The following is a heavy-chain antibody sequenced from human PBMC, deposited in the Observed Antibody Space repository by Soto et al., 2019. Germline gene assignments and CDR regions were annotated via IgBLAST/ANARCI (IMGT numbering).Heavy chain of an antibody. CDR1: GFTFSSYA. D-gene: IGHD6-19*01. CDR2: VMSGSDDNT. CDR3: ARGWSYRRY. Sequence: GGSLRLSCAASGFTFSSYAMSWVRQAPGKGLEWVSTVMSGSDDNTYYADSVKGRFTISSDNSKNALYLQMNSLRADDTAVYYCARGWSYRRYWGQGTLVTVSS. V-gene: IGHV3-23*01. J-gene: IGHJ4*02.